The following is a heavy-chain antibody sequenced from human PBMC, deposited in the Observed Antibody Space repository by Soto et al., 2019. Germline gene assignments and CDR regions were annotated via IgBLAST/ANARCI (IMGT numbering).Heavy chain of an antibody. V-gene: IGHV3-7*01. Sequence: EVQLVESGGGLVQPGGSLRLSCEASAFTLSSYWMSWVRQAPGKGLEWVSNIKPDGSEKYYVDSVKGRFTISRDNTKNSLYLQLSTLLPADTAIFYCARDYEFGFAIWGQGTLVTVSS. CDR3: ARDYEFGFAI. J-gene: IGHJ3*02. D-gene: IGHD3-22*01. CDR2: IKPDGSEK. CDR1: AFTLSSYW.